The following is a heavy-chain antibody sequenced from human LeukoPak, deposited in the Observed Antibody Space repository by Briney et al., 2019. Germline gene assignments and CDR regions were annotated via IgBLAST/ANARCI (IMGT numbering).Heavy chain of an antibody. CDR1: CGSISGYY. CDR2: VSYSGNT. CDR3: ARRRLGNYDLDY. D-gene: IGHD4-11*01. Sequence: PSETLSLTCTVSCGSISGYYWTWIRQPPGKGLEYIGYVSYSGNTNYNPPLHSRVSISVETSKNQFSLMLSSVTAADSAMYYCARRRLGNYDLDYWGRGTLVTVSS. V-gene: IGHV4-59*08. J-gene: IGHJ4*02.